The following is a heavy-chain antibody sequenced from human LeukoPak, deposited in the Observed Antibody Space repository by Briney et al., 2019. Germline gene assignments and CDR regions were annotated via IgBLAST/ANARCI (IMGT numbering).Heavy chain of an antibody. J-gene: IGHJ6*02. CDR2: ISYDGSNK. Sequence: ARSLRLSCAASGFTCSSYAMHWVRQAPGQGLEWMAVISYDGSNKYYADSVKGRFTISRDNSKNTLYLQMNSLRAEDTAVYYCARGRWGDYYYGMDVWGQGTTVTVSS. D-gene: IGHD3-16*01. CDR1: GFTCSSYA. V-gene: IGHV3-30-3*01. CDR3: ARGRWGDYYYGMDV.